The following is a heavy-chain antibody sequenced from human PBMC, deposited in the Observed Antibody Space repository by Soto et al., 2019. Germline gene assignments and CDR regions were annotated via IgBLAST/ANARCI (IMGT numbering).Heavy chain of an antibody. CDR1: GFTFSSYA. CDR2: ISYVGSNK. Sequence: PGGSLRLSCAASGFTFSSYAMHWVRQAPGKGLEWVAVISYVGSNKYYADSVKGRFTISRDNSKNTLYLQMNSLRAEDTAVYYCARSPHTIFGVAVAIDYWGQGTLVTVSS. J-gene: IGHJ4*02. D-gene: IGHD3-3*01. V-gene: IGHV3-30-3*01. CDR3: ARSPHTIFGVAVAIDY.